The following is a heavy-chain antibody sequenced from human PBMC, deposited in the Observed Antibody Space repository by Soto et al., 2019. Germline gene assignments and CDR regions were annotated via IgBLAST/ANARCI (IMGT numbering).Heavy chain of an antibody. D-gene: IGHD3-3*01. CDR3: ASSAITLFGVVSIPPHYGSEMDV. Sequence: QVQLVQSGAEVKKPGSSVKVSCKASGGTFNRYAISWVRQAPGQVLEWMGGIIPIFGIGNDAQRFEGRVTITADEYTGTAYMELSSMRSEDPGVYYCASSAITLFGVVSIPPHYGSEMDVWGQGTTVTVSS. CDR2: IIPIFGIG. V-gene: IGHV1-69*01. J-gene: IGHJ6*02. CDR1: GGTFNRYA.